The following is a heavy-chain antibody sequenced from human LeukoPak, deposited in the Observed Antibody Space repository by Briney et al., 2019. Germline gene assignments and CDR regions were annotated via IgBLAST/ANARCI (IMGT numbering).Heavy chain of an antibody. CDR1: GYTFTGYY. Sequence: ASVKVSCKASGYTFTGYYMHWVRQAPGQGLEWMGRINPNSGGTNYAQKFQGRVTMTRDTSISTAYMELSRLRSDDTAVYYCASSPVTWIQLWFGYWGQGTLVTVSS. D-gene: IGHD5-18*01. CDR3: ASSPVTWIQLWFGY. V-gene: IGHV1-2*06. J-gene: IGHJ4*02. CDR2: INPNSGGT.